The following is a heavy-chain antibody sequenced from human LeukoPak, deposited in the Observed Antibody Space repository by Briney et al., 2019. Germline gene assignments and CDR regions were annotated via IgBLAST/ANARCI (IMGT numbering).Heavy chain of an antibody. Sequence: PSETLSLTCTVSGGSISSSYYYWGWIRQPPGKGLEWIGSIYYSGKTYYNPSLKSRVTISVDTSKNQVSLKLSSVTAADTAVYYCARGRGKWQATTDLSYWGQGTLVTVSS. D-gene: IGHD1-26*01. CDR1: GGSISSSYYY. J-gene: IGHJ4*02. V-gene: IGHV4-39*01. CDR2: IYYSGKT. CDR3: ARGRGKWQATTDLSY.